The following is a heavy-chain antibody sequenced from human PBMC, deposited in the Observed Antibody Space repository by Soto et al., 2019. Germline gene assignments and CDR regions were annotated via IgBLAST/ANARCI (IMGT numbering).Heavy chain of an antibody. CDR2: ISGSGGST. D-gene: IGHD2-2*01. V-gene: IGHV3-23*01. CDR3: AKDRSWGLTPIVPDY. Sequence: PGGSVRLSCAASGFPFSSYAMSWVRQSPGKGLEWVSAISGSGGSTYYADSVKGRFTISRDNSKNTLYLQMNSLRAEDTDVYYCAKDRSWGLTPIVPDYSCQGPWGTFSS. J-gene: IGHJ4*02. CDR1: GFPFSSYA.